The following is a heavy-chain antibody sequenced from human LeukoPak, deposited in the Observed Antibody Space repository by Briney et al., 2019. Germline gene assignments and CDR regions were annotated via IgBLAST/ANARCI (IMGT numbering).Heavy chain of an antibody. CDR1: GYTVTGYY. V-gene: IGHV1-2*02. J-gene: IGHJ4*02. Sequence: GASVKVSCKASGYTVTGYYMHWVRQAPGQGLEWMGWINPNSGGTKYAQNFQGRVTMTRDTSISTAYMELRRLRSDDTAVYYCARDSGSYGFDYWGQGTLVTVSS. D-gene: IGHD1-26*01. CDR2: INPNSGGT. CDR3: ARDSGSYGFDY.